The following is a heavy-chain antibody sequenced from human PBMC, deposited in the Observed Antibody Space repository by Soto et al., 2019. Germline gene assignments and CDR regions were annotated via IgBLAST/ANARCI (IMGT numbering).Heavy chain of an antibody. CDR3: VRDPHYYGSVTYTRRYYSYPMDV. CDR1: GFGFSDYY. CDR2: ISGGNGFT. D-gene: IGHD3-10*01. J-gene: IGHJ6*02. Sequence: GGSLRLSCVGSGFGFSDYYISWVRQAPGKGLEWIAHISGGNGFTNYAASVRGRFTISRDNAKRSLHLQMNSLRADDTAVYYCVRDPHYYGSVTYTRRYYSYPMDVWGQGTTVTVSS. V-gene: IGHV3-11*06.